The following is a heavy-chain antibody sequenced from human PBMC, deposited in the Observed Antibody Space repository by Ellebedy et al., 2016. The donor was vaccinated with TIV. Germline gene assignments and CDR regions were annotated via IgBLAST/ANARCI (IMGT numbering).Heavy chain of an antibody. Sequence: SVKVSXXASGGTFTTYAISCVRQAPGQGLEWMGRIIPILGIANYAQKFQGRVTITADKSTSTAYMELSSLRSEDTAVYYCARVKWYFELWGSGTLVTVSS. J-gene: IGHJ2*01. V-gene: IGHV1-69*04. CDR2: IIPILGIA. CDR1: GGTFTTYA. CDR3: ARVKWYFEL.